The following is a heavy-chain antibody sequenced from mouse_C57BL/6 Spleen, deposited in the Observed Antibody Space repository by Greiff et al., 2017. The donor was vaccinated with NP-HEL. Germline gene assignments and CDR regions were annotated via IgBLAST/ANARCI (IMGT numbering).Heavy chain of an antibody. CDR3: ARAGAGTWYFDV. Sequence: QVHVKQPGAELVRPGSSVKLSCKASGYTFTSYWMHWVKQRPIQGLEWIGNIDPSDSETHYNQKFKDKATLTVDKSSSTAYMQLSSLTSEDSAVYYCARAGAGTWYFDVWGTGTTVTVSS. J-gene: IGHJ1*03. V-gene: IGHV1-52*01. CDR1: GYTFTSYW. CDR2: IDPSDSET. D-gene: IGHD4-1*01.